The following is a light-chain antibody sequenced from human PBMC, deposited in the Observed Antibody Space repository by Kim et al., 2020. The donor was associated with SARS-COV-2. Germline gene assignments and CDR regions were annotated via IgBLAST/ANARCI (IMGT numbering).Light chain of an antibody. CDR2: AAS. V-gene: IGKV1-27*01. J-gene: IGKJ1*01. Sequence: ASVGDRVTITCRANQNIPNSLAWYQQKPVTVPKLLIYAASTLQSGVPARFSGSGSGTEFTLTIGSLQTEDVATYYCQKYNTAPWTFGPGTKVDIK. CDR3: QKYNTAPWT. CDR1: QNIPNS.